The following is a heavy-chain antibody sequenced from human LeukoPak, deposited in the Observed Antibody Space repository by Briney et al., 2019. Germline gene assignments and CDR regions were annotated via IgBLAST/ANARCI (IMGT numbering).Heavy chain of an antibody. J-gene: IGHJ6*03. CDR2: IYYSGST. CDR3: ARDYRYSTLYYYMDV. D-gene: IGHD6-13*01. V-gene: IGHV4-39*07. CDR1: GGSISSSSYY. Sequence: PSETLSLTCTVSGGSISSSSYYWGWIRQPPGKGLEWIGSIYYSGSTYYNPSLKSRVTISVDTSKNQFSLKLSSVTAADTAVYYCARDYRYSTLYYYMDVWGKGTTVTVSS.